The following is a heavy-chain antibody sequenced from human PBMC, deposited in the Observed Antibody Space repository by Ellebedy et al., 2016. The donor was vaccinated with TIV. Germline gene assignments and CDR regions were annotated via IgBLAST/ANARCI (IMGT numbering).Heavy chain of an antibody. CDR3: AREKRRDGSSWSKGTFDY. CDR2: IESGGST. Sequence: GGSLRLSXVASGFTVSSNYVNWVRQAPGKGLEWVSLIESGGSTYHADSVKGRFTISRDNSKNTMYLQMNSLRAEDTAVYYCAREKRRDGSSWSKGTFDYWGQGTLVTVSS. V-gene: IGHV3-66*01. CDR1: GFTVSSNY. J-gene: IGHJ4*02. D-gene: IGHD6-13*01.